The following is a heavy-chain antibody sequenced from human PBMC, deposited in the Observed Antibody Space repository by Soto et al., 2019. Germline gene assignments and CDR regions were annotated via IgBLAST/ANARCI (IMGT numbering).Heavy chain of an antibody. CDR3: AKDTYYHDSTGYYVFDY. Sequence: VQLVESGGGVIQPGRSLRLSCAASGSTFSSYGMHWVRQAPGKGLEWVAVTSYDGSNEHYADSVKGRFTISRDNSKNTLYLQMNSLRAEYTAVYYCAKDTYYHDSTGYYVFDYWGQGTLVTVSS. CDR2: TSYDGSNE. D-gene: IGHD3-22*01. CDR1: GSTFSSYG. V-gene: IGHV3-30*18. J-gene: IGHJ4*02.